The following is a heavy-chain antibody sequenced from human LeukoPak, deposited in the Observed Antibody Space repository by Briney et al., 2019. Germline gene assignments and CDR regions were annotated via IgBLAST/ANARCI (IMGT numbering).Heavy chain of an antibody. CDR2: ISAYNGNT. CDR3: TRDMAAAGGTLDY. D-gene: IGHD6-13*01. J-gene: IGHJ4*02. Sequence: ASVKVSCKASGGTFSSYAISWVRQAPGQGLEWMGWISAYNGNTNYAQKLQGRVTMTTDTSTSTAYMELRSLRSDDTAVYYCTRDMAAAGGTLDYWGQGTLVTVSS. CDR1: GGTFSSYA. V-gene: IGHV1-18*01.